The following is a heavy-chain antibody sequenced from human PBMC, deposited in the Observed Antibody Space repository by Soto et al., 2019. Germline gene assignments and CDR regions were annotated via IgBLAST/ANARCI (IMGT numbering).Heavy chain of an antibody. D-gene: IGHD6-19*01. CDR1: GFTFSSYS. Sequence: GGSLRLSWAASGFTFSSYSMNLVRPAPGNWMEGVSSISSSSSYIYYADSVKGRFTITRDNAKSSLYLQMNSLRAEDTAVYYCARMDDDYSSGWSEPFDYWGQGTRVTVSS. V-gene: IGHV3-21*01. CDR2: ISSSSSYI. J-gene: IGHJ4*02. CDR3: ARMDDDYSSGWSEPFDY.